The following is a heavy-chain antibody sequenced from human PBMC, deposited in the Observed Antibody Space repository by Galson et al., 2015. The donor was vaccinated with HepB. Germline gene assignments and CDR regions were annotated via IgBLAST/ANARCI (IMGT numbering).Heavy chain of an antibody. CDR2: INPNSGGT. J-gene: IGHJ4*02. Sequence: SVKVSCKASGYTFTGYYMHRVRQAPGQGLEWMGRINPNSGGTNYAQKFQGRVTMTRDTSISTAYMELSRLRSDDTAVYYCARDRVVVPAATVGGYWGQGTLVTVSS. CDR1: GYTFTGYY. V-gene: IGHV1-2*06. D-gene: IGHD2-2*01. CDR3: ARDRVVVPAATVGGY.